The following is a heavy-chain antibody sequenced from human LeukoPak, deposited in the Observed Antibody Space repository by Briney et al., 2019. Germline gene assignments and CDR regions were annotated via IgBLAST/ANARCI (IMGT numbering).Heavy chain of an antibody. CDR3: AKASSGWLSDAYDV. Sequence: PGRSLRLSCAASGFTFSNYAMNWVRQAPGKGLEWVSVISGTGGNTYYADSVKGRYTISRDKSKKTLYLQRNSLRPEDTAIYYCAKASSGWLSDAYDVWGQRTIVAVSS. CDR1: GFTFSNYA. V-gene: IGHV3-23*01. J-gene: IGHJ3*01. CDR2: ISGTGGNT. D-gene: IGHD6-25*01.